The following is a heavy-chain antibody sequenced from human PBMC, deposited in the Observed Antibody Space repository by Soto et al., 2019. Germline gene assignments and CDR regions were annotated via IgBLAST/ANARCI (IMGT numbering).Heavy chain of an antibody. CDR1: GYTFTSYG. Sequence: ASVKVSCKASGYTFTSYGISWVRQAPGQGLEWMGWISAYNGNTNYAQKLQGRVTMTTDTSTSTAYMELRSLRSDDTAVYYCARWASRDFPGIAVAGTYWFDPWGQGTLVTVSS. V-gene: IGHV1-18*01. CDR3: ARWASRDFPGIAVAGTYWFDP. D-gene: IGHD6-19*01. CDR2: ISAYNGNT. J-gene: IGHJ5*02.